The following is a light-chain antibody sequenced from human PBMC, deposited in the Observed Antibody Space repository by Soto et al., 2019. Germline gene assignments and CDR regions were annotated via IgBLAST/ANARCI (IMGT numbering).Light chain of an antibody. Sequence: QSVLTQPASVSGSPGQSITISCTGTSSDVGSYNLVSWYQHHPGKAPKLMIYEVNKRPSGVSNRFSGSKSGNTASLTISGLQAEDEADYYCCSYAGSSTWVFGVWNQLTVL. J-gene: IGLJ3*02. CDR2: EVN. CDR1: SSDVGSYNL. CDR3: CSYAGSSTWV. V-gene: IGLV2-23*02.